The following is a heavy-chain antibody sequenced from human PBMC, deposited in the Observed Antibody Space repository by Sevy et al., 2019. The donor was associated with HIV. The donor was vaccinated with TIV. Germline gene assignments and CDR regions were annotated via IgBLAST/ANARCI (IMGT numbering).Heavy chain of an antibody. D-gene: IGHD5-12*01. CDR1: GYTFTSYD. CDR3: ARGYSGYDEFDY. V-gene: IGHV1-8*01. J-gene: IGHJ4*02. CDR2: MKPNSGNT. Sequence: ASVKVSCKASGYTFTSYDINWVRQATGQGLEWMGWMKPNSGNTGYAQKFQGRVTMTRNTSISTAYMELSSLRSEDTAVYYCARGYSGYDEFDYWGQGTLVTVSS.